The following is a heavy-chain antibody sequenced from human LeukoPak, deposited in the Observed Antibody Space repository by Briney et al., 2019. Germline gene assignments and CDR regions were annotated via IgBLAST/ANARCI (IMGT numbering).Heavy chain of an antibody. J-gene: IGHJ4*02. D-gene: IGHD5-18*01. CDR1: GGSISSYY. V-gene: IGHV4-59*01. CDR3: ARVGYSYGTGYSFDY. Sequence: SETLSLTCTVSGGSISSYYWSWIRLPPGKGLEWIGYIYYTGATYYNPSLKSRVTISLDTSKNQFSLKLSSVTAADAAVYYCARVGYSYGTGYSFDYWGQGALVTASS. CDR2: IYYTGAT.